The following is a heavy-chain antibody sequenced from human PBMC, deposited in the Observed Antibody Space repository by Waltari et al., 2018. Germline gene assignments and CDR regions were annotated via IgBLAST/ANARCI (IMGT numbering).Heavy chain of an antibody. Sequence: EVQLVESGGGLVQPGGSLRLSCAASGFTFSSYEMNGVRQAPGKGLDWVSYISSSGSTIYYADSVKGRFTISRDNAKNSLYLQMNSLRAEDTAVYYCARVYGDYGPFFDYWGQGTLVTVSS. CDR2: ISSSGSTI. CDR1: GFTFSSYE. J-gene: IGHJ4*02. D-gene: IGHD4-17*01. V-gene: IGHV3-48*03. CDR3: ARVYGDYGPFFDY.